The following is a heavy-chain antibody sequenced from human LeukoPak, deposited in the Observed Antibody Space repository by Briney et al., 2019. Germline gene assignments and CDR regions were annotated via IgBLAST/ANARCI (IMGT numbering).Heavy chain of an antibody. CDR2: ISWNSGSI. Sequence: PGRSLRLSCAASGFAFDDYGMHWVRHAPGKGLEWVSGISWNSGSIVYADSVKGRFTISRDNAKNSLYLQMNSLRGEDTAIYYCARAKGSTGWYYFDYWGQGTLVTVSS. V-gene: IGHV3-9*01. J-gene: IGHJ4*02. CDR1: GFAFDDYG. D-gene: IGHD6-19*01. CDR3: ARAKGSTGWYYFDY.